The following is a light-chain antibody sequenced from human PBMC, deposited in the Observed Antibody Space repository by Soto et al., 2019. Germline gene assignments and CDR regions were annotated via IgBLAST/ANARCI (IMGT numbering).Light chain of an antibody. CDR2: DVS. CDR1: RRDVGVYNY. J-gene: IGLJ2*01. CDR3: CSYGGGYTPLV. V-gene: IGLV2-11*01. Sequence: QSALTQPRSVSASPGQSVTLSCTGSRRDVGVYNYVSWYQQHPGKAPKLMIYDVSKRPSGVPGRFSGSKSGNTASLTISGLQAEDEADYYCCSYGGGYTPLVFGGGTKLTVL.